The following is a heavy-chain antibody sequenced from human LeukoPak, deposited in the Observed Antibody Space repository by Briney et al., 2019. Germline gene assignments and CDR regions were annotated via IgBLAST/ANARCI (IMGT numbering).Heavy chain of an antibody. Sequence: ASVKVSCKASGYTFTGYYMHWVRQAPGQGLEWMGRINPNSGGTNYAQKFQGRVTMTRDTSISTAYMELSRLRSDDTAVYYCATDLAAAGTWLAHELWGQGTLVTVSS. J-gene: IGHJ4*02. V-gene: IGHV1-2*06. D-gene: IGHD6-13*01. CDR3: ATDLAAAGTWLAHEL. CDR1: GYTFTGYY. CDR2: INPNSGGT.